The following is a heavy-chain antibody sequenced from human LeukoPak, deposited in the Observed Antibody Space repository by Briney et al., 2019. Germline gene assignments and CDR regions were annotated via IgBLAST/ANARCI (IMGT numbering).Heavy chain of an antibody. CDR1: GGSISSSRSY. Sequence: SETLSLTCSVSGGSISSSRSYWGWIRQTPGKGLEWVGSIYYNGDTYYNPSFKSRVSMSVDTSKNQFSLKLSSVTAADTAVYYCARGDGDWSGGFDYWGQGTLVTVSS. D-gene: IGHD4-17*01. V-gene: IGHV4-39*07. CDR2: IYYNGDT. CDR3: ARGDGDWSGGFDY. J-gene: IGHJ4*02.